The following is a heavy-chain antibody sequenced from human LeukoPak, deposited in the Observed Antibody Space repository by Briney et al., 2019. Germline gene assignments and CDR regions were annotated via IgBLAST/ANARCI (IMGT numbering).Heavy chain of an antibody. V-gene: IGHV1-46*01. D-gene: IGHD6-19*01. CDR2: INPSGGST. CDR1: GYTFTGYY. J-gene: IGHJ6*02. CDR3: ARDRIAVGSSYGMDV. Sequence: ASVKVSCKASGYTFTGYYMHWVRQAPGQGLEWMGIINPSGGSTSYAQKFQGRVTMTRDTSTSTVYMELSSLRSEDTAVYYCARDRIAVGSSYGMDVWGQGTTVTVSS.